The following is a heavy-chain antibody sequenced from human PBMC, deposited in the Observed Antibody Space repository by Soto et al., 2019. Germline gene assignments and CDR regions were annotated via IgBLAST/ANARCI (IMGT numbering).Heavy chain of an antibody. CDR3: AKAKGYYDSSGYLDY. V-gene: IGHV3-30*18. CDR2: ISYDGSNK. D-gene: IGHD3-22*01. CDR1: GFTFSSYG. J-gene: IGHJ4*02. Sequence: GGSLRLSCATSGFTFSSYGMHWVSQAPGKGLEGVAVISYDGSNKYYADSVKGRFTISRDNSKNTLYLQMNSLRAEDTAVYYCAKAKGYYDSSGYLDYWGQGTLVTVSS.